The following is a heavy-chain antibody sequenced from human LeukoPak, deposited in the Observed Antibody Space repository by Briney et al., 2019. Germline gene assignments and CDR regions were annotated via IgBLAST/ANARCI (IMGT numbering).Heavy chain of an antibody. CDR2: IGDSNTKT. CDR3: ARGAFYDY. V-gene: IGHV3-23*01. Sequence: PGGSLRLSCAASGFTFSNYAMTWVRQAPGKGLEWVATIGDSNTKTYYADSVKGRFTISRDNSKNTLYLQMNSLRAADTAVYFCARGAFYDYWGQGTLVTVSS. D-gene: IGHD2/OR15-2a*01. J-gene: IGHJ4*02. CDR1: GFTFSNYA.